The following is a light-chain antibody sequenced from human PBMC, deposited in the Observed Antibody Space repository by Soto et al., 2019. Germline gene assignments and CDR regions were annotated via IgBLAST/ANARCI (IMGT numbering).Light chain of an antibody. CDR3: QQYETSPRT. Sequence: EIVMRQSPATLSVSPGERATLSCRASQSVSSSYLAWYQQKPGQAPRLLIHGASSRATGIPDRFSGSGSGTDFTLTISRLEPEDFAVYYCQQYETSPRTFGQGTKVDIK. CDR2: GAS. J-gene: IGKJ1*01. V-gene: IGKV3-20*01. CDR1: QSVSSSY.